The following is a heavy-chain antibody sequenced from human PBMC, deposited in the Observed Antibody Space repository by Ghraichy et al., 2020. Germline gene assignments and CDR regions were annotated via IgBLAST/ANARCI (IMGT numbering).Heavy chain of an antibody. D-gene: IGHD6-19*01. Sequence: GSLSLTCTVSGGSISSSSYYWGWIRQPPGKGLEWIGSIYYSGSTYYNPSLKSRVTISVDTSKNQFSLKLSSVTAADTAVYYCARHWVAGTRTHWYFDLWGRGTLVTVSS. J-gene: IGHJ2*01. CDR3: ARHWVAGTRTHWYFDL. CDR2: IYYSGST. CDR1: GGSISSSSYY. V-gene: IGHV4-39*01.